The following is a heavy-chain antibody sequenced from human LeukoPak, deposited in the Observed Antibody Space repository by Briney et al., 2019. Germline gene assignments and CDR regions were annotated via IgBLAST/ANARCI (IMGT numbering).Heavy chain of an antibody. Sequence: SETLSLTCTVSGGSISSFYWTWIRQSPGKGLEWIGYMYSSGSTSYNPSLKSRVTMSVDTSKNQFSLKMSSVTAADTAVYYCARELGNGFDYWGQGTLVTVSS. CDR1: GGSISSFY. D-gene: IGHD1-1*01. V-gene: IGHV4-59*01. CDR2: MYSSGST. CDR3: ARELGNGFDY. J-gene: IGHJ4*02.